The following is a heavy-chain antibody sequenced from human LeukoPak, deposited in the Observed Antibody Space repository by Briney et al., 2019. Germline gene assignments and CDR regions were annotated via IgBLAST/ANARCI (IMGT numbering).Heavy chain of an antibody. J-gene: IGHJ5*02. V-gene: IGHV3-30-3*01. CDR2: IPHDGSNA. CDR1: GFTFTRNC. D-gene: IGHD3-3*01. Sequence: GGSLRLSCVASGFTFTRNCMHWVRQAPGKGLEWVAAIPHDGSNAYYADSVKGRFTISRDDSKNTQYLQMNSLRIEDSAVYYCATGSDFYYASCGQGALVTVSS. CDR3: ATGSDFYYAS.